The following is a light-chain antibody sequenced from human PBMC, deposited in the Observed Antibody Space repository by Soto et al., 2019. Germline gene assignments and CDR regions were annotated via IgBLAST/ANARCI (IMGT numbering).Light chain of an antibody. CDR3: QQRSNLPRIS. CDR2: DAS. CDR1: QSVSSY. V-gene: IGKV3-11*01. Sequence: EIVLTQSPATLSLSPGERATLSCRASQSVSSYLAWYQQKPGQAPGLLIYDASNRATGIPARFSGSGSGTDFTLTIGSLESEDFAVYYCQQRSNLPRISFGQGTRLEIK. J-gene: IGKJ5*01.